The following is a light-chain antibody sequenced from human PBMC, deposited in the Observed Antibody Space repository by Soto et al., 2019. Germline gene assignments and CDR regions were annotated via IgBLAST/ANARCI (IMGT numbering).Light chain of an antibody. Sequence: DIVMTQSPLSLPVTPGEPASISCRSSQSLLYVTGNNLLHWYLQKPGQSPQLLIYWGSIRASGVPDRFSGSGSETDFTLKISRVEAEDVGVYYCMQVLQVPLTFGGGTRVEIK. CDR2: WGS. V-gene: IGKV2-28*01. CDR1: QSLLYVTGNNL. J-gene: IGKJ4*01. CDR3: MQVLQVPLT.